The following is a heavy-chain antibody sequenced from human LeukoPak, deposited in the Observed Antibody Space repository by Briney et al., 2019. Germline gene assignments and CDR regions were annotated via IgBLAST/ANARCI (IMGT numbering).Heavy chain of an antibody. V-gene: IGHV4-59*01. CDR3: ARDVSIVGATYDAFDI. D-gene: IGHD1-26*01. J-gene: IGHJ3*02. CDR2: IYYSGST. Sequence: SETLSLTCTVSGGSISSYYWSWIRQPPGKGLEWIGYIYYSGSTNYNPSLKSRVTISVDTSKNQFSLKLSSVTAADTAVYYCARDVSIVGATYDAFDIWGQGTMVTVSS. CDR1: GGSISSYY.